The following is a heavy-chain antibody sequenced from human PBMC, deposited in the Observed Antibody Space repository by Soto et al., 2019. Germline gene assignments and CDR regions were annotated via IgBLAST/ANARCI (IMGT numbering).Heavy chain of an antibody. Sequence: SETLSLTCAASGYSISSGYYWGWIRQPPGKGLEWIGSNYHSGGNYNNPTLKSRVTISVDTSKNQFSLKLSSVTAADTAVYYCARVGGYGMDVWGQGTTVTVSS. CDR2: NYHSGGN. V-gene: IGHV4-38-2*01. J-gene: IGHJ6*02. D-gene: IGHD3-10*01. CDR3: ARVGGYGMDV. CDR1: GYSISSGYY.